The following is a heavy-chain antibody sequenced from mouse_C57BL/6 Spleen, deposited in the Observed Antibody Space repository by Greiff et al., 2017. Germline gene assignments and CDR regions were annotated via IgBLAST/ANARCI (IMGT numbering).Heavy chain of an antibody. D-gene: IGHD2-4*01. CDR1: GFNIKNTY. CDR3: ARFGDYDGYYFDY. V-gene: IGHV14-3*01. Sequence: EVKLQESVAELVRPGASVKLSCTASGFNIKNTYMHWVQQRPEQGLEWIGRIDPANGNTKYAPKFQGKATITADTSSNTAYLQLSSLTSEDTAIYYCARFGDYDGYYFDYWGQGTTLTVSS. J-gene: IGHJ2*01. CDR2: IDPANGNT.